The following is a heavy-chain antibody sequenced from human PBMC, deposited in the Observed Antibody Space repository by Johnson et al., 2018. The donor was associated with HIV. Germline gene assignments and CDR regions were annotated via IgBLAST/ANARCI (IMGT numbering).Heavy chain of an antibody. CDR1: GFTFSSYA. CDR3: ARGRNAIDI. V-gene: IGHV3-33*08. J-gene: IGHJ3*02. CDR2: IWYDGSNK. Sequence: QVQLVESGGGVVQPGRSLRLSCAASGFTFSSYAMHWVRQAPGKGLEWVAVIWYDGSNKNYSDSMKGRFTISRDNAKNSLYLQMNSLRAEDTAVYYCARGRNAIDIWGQGTMVTVSS.